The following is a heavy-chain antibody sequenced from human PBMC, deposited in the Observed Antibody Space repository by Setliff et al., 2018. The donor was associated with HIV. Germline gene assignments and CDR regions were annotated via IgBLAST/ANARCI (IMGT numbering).Heavy chain of an antibody. CDR3: AKYSSGWTPYSYMDV. CDR2: IDRDGSET. CDR1: RFTFNDYW. D-gene: IGHD6-19*01. V-gene: IGHV3-7*01. Sequence: GGSLRLSCVASRFTFNDYWMSWVRQAPGKGLEWVANIDRDGSETNYVDSVKGRFTIFRDNAKSSMYLQMNSLRAEDTAVYYCAKYSSGWTPYSYMDVWGKGTTVTVSS. J-gene: IGHJ6*03.